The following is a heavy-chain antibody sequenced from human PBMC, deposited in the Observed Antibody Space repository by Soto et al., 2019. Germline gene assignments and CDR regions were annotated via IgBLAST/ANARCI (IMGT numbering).Heavy chain of an antibody. J-gene: IGHJ6*02. CDR2: IRGGGNT. CDR3: VRENYYYGMDV. V-gene: IGHV3-66*01. CDR1: GFTVSTDW. Sequence: EVQLVESGGGLVQPGGSLRLSCAASGFTVSTDWMYWVRQAPGQGLERVSVIRGGGNTFYADSVEGRFTISRDNSKNTVYLQMNSLRAEDTAVYYCVRENYYYGMDVCGQGTTVSVSS.